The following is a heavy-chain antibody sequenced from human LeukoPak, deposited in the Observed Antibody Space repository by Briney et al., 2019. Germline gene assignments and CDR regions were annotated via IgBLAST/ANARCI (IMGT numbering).Heavy chain of an antibody. D-gene: IGHD2-2*01. Sequence: PGGSLRLSCAASGFTFSSYAMSWVRQAPGKGLEWVSEISGGGAGTYYADSVKGRFTISRDNSKNTLYLQMNSLRAEDTAVYYCAKTGRDIVVVPAAVAGYYYYMDVWGKGTTVTVSS. V-gene: IGHV3-23*01. CDR2: ISGGGAGT. J-gene: IGHJ6*03. CDR1: GFTFSSYA. CDR3: AKTGRDIVVVPAAVAGYYYYMDV.